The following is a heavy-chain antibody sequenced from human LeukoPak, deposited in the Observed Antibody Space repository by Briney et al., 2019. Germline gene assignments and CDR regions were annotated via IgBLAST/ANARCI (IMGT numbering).Heavy chain of an antibody. V-gene: IGHV4-59*12. D-gene: IGHD6-13*01. CDR1: GGSISSYY. J-gene: IGHJ6*02. CDR3: ASIAAAGGDYYYYGMDV. CDR2: IYYSGST. Sequence: SETLSLTCTVSGGSISSYYWSRIRQPPGKGLEWIGYIYYSGSTNYNPSLKSRVTISVDTSKNQFSLKLSSVTAADTAVYYCASIAAAGGDYYYYGMDVWGQGTTVTVSS.